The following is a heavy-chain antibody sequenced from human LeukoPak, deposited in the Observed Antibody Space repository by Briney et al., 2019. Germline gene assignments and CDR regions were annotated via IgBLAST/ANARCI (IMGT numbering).Heavy chain of an antibody. Sequence: GGSLRLSCAASGFTFSSYAMSWVRQAPGKGLEWVAFIRNDGINVYYADSVKGRFTISRDNSMNILYLQMNSLRPEDTAVYYCAKGASGEFRDWGQGTLVTVSS. CDR3: AKGASGEFRD. D-gene: IGHD3-10*01. CDR1: GFTFSSYA. J-gene: IGHJ4*02. V-gene: IGHV3-30*02. CDR2: IRNDGINV.